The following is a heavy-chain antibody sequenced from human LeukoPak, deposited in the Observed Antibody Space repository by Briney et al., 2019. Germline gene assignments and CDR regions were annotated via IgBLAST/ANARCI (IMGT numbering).Heavy chain of an antibody. CDR1: GFTFSSYA. CDR2: ISYDGSNK. Sequence: GRSLRLSCAASGFTFSSYAMHWVRQAPGKGLEWVAVISYDGSNKYYADSVKGRFTISRDNSKNTLYLQMNSLRAEDTAVYYCARGGGYCNGGSCFDYWGQGTLVTVSS. V-gene: IGHV3-30-3*01. D-gene: IGHD2-15*01. J-gene: IGHJ4*02. CDR3: ARGGGYCNGGSCFDY.